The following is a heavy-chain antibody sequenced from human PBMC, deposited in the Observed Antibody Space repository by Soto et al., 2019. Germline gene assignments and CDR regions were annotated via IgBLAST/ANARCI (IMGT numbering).Heavy chain of an antibody. CDR1: VGSISSGGYY. CDR2: IYYSGST. V-gene: IGHV4-31*03. J-gene: IGHJ6*02. Sequence: SETLSLTCTVSVGSISSGGYYWSWIRQHPGKGLEWIGYIYYSGSTYYNPSLKSRVTISVDTSKNQFSLKLSSVTAADTAVYYCARVGPTVDLYYYYGMDVWGQGTTVTVSS. CDR3: ARVGPTVDLYYYYGMDV. D-gene: IGHD4-17*01.